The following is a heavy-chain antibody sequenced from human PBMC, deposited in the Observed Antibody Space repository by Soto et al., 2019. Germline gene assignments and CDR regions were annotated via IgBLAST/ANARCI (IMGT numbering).Heavy chain of an antibody. Sequence: PGGSLRLSCAASGFTFSSYGMHWVRQAPGKGLEWVAVISYDGSNKYYADSVKGRFTISRDNSKNTLYLQMNSLRAEDTAVYYCAKESIVATMSREKPIAVAGLTDYWGQGTLVTVSS. J-gene: IGHJ4*02. CDR1: GFTFSSYG. V-gene: IGHV3-30*18. D-gene: IGHD5-12*01. CDR2: ISYDGSNK. CDR3: AKESIVATMSREKPIAVAGLTDY.